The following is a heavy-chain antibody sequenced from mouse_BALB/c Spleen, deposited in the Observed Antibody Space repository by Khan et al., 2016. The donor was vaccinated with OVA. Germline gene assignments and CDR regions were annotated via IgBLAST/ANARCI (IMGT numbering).Heavy chain of an antibody. D-gene: IGHD1-1*01. Sequence: EVQLQQSGPELVRPGASVKISCTASGYSFTGYFMNWVMQSHGKSLEWIGRINPHIGETFYNQRFKDKATLTGDESSSTAPMELRSLASEDSAVYYCTRIYRSDFDYWGQGTTLTVSP. CDR1: GYSFTGYF. CDR2: INPHIGET. J-gene: IGHJ2*01. CDR3: TRIYRSDFDY. V-gene: IGHV1-20*02.